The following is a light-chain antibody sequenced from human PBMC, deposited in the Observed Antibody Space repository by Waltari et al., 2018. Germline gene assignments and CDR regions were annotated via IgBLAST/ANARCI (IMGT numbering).Light chain of an antibody. V-gene: IGKV1-39*01. CDR3: QQSYTTPYT. J-gene: IGKJ2*01. CDR1: QSISKY. CDR2: GAS. Sequence: DIQMTQSPSSLSASVGDRVTITCWASQSISKYLNWYKQKPGKAPKLLIYGASSLQSGVPPRFSGSGSGTEFTLTISSLQPEDFATYSCQQSYTTPYTFGQGTKLEI.